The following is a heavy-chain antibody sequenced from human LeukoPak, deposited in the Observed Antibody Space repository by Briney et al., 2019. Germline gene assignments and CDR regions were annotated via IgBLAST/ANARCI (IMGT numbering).Heavy chain of an antibody. CDR2: ISSSSSYI. J-gene: IGHJ6*03. Sequence: PGGSLRLSCAASGFTFSSYSMNWVRQAPGKGLEWVSSISSSSSYIYYADSVKGRFTISRDNAKNSLYLQMNSLRAEDTAVYYCARLGRSFFYDSSGAHYYYYMDVWGKGTTVIVSS. CDR3: ARLGRSFFYDSSGAHYYYYMDV. V-gene: IGHV3-21*01. D-gene: IGHD3-22*01. CDR1: GFTFSSYS.